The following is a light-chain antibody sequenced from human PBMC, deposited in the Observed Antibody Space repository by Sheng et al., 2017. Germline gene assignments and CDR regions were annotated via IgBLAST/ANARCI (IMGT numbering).Light chain of an antibody. Sequence: EIVLTQSPGTLSLSPGDRATLSCRASQSVSSGYLAWYQQKPGQAPRLLIHGASSRATGIPDRFSGSGSGTDFTLTISRLEPEDFAVYYCQQYGSSPPMYTFGQGTKLEIK. J-gene: IGKJ2*01. CDR1: QSVSSGY. V-gene: IGKV3-20*01. CDR3: QQYGSSPPMYT. CDR2: GAS.